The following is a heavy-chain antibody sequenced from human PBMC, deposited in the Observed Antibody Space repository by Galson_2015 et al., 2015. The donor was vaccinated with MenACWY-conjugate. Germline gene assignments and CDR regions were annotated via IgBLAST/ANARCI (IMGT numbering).Heavy chain of an antibody. D-gene: IGHD6-19*01. J-gene: IGHJ4*02. V-gene: IGHV2-70*11. CDR2: IDWDDDK. Sequence: PALVKPTQPLTLTCTFSGFSLSTSGMCVSWIRQPPGKALEWLARIDWDDDKYYSTSLKTRLTISKDTSKNQVVLTMTNMDPVDTATYYCARIMDPYSSGWYTGGYYFDYWGQGTLVTVSS. CDR1: GFSLSTSGMC. CDR3: ARIMDPYSSGWYTGGYYFDY.